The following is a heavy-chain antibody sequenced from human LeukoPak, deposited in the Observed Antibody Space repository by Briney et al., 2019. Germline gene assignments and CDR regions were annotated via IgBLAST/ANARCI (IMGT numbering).Heavy chain of an antibody. D-gene: IGHD3-3*01. Sequence: GRSLRLSCAASGFTFSSYAMHWVRQAPGKGLEWVAVISYDGSNKYYADSVKGRFTISRDNSKNTLYLQMSSLRAEDTAVYYCARVTQYTDILRFLEWPLDYWGQGTLVTVSP. CDR3: ARVTQYTDILRFLEWPLDY. J-gene: IGHJ4*02. CDR2: ISYDGSNK. CDR1: GFTFSSYA. V-gene: IGHV3-30-3*01.